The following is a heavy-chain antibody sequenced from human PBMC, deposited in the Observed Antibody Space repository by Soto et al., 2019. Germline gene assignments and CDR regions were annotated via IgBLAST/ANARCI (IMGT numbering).Heavy chain of an antibody. CDR1: GDSISSSSYY. CDR2: IHYRANS. D-gene: IGHD3-22*01. Sequence: PSETLSLTCAVSGDSISSSSYYWAWIRQPPGKGLEWIGSIHYRANSYYSPSLKSRITISVDTSKNRISLRLSSVTAADTAVYYCARAVYYDSSGADAFDIWGQGTMVSVSS. CDR3: ARAVYYDSSGADAFDI. V-gene: IGHV4-39*01. J-gene: IGHJ3*02.